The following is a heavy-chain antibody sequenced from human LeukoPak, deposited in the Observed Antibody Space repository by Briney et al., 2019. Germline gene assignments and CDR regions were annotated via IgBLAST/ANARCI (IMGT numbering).Heavy chain of an antibody. V-gene: IGHV3-23*01. CDR1: GFTFSSYA. Sequence: GGSLRLSCAASGFTFSSYAMSWVRQAPGKGLEWVSAISGSGGSTYYADSVKGRFTISRDNSKNTLYLQMNSLRAEDTAVYYCARGLYGSGSYYYDYWGQGTLVTVSS. CDR2: ISGSGGST. CDR3: ARGLYGSGSYYYDY. D-gene: IGHD3-10*01. J-gene: IGHJ4*02.